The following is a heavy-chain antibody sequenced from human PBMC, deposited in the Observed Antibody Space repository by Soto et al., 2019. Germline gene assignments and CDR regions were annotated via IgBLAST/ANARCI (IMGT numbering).Heavy chain of an antibody. Sequence: VQLVESGGGVVQPGRSLRLSCAASGFTFRTYGMYWVRQAPGKGLEWVAVIWYDASNKYYADSVKGRFTISRDNYENTLYLQMNSLRAEDTAVYSCARGRVDGGELDLWGQGTLVTVSS. CDR1: GFTFRTYG. CDR3: ARGRVDGGELDL. CDR2: IWYDASNK. D-gene: IGHD1-26*01. J-gene: IGHJ4*02. V-gene: IGHV3-33*01.